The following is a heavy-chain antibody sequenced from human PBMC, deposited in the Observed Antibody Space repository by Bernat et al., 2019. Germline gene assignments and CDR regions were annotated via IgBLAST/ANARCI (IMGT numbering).Heavy chain of an antibody. CDR1: GFTFSSYG. CDR2: IWYDGSNK. Sequence: QVQLVESGGGVVQPGRSLRLSCAASGFTFSSYGMHWVRQAPGKGLEWVAVIWYDGSNKYYADSVKGRFTISRDNSKNTLYLQMNSLRAEDTAIYYCARRTNYDMEYWGQGTVVIVSS. CDR3: ARRTNYDMEY. D-gene: IGHD3-9*01. V-gene: IGHV3-33*01. J-gene: IGHJ4*02.